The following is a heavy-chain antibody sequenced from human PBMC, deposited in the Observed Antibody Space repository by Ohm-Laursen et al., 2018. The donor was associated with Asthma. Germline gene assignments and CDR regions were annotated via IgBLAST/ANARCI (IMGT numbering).Heavy chain of an antibody. Sequence: ASVKVSCKASGYTFTGYGISWVRQAPGQGLEWMGWIGAYNGDTNYAQRLQGRITLTTDTFTSTAYMELRSLRSDDTAVYYCTRDIGYGDDTFDYWGQGTLVTVSS. CDR1: GYTFTGYG. CDR3: TRDIGYGDDTFDY. V-gene: IGHV1-18*01. D-gene: IGHD4-17*01. CDR2: IGAYNGDT. J-gene: IGHJ4*02.